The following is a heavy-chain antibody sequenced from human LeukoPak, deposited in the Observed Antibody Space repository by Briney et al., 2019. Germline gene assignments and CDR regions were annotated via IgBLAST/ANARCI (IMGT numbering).Heavy chain of an antibody. J-gene: IGHJ4*02. Sequence: ASVKVSCKASGYTFTDYYMHWVRQAPGQGLERMGWINPNSGGTNFAQKSQGRVAMTRDTSISTAYMELGSLRSDDTAVYYCARARWQLVPYFDSWGQGTLVTVSS. CDR1: GYTFTDYY. CDR2: INPNSGGT. D-gene: IGHD6-6*01. V-gene: IGHV1-2*02. CDR3: ARARWQLVPYFDS.